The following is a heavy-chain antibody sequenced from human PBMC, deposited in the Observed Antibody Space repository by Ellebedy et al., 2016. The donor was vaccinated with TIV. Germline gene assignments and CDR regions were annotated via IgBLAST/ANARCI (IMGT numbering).Heavy chain of an antibody. D-gene: IGHD3-10*02. CDR2: VNSDGSSK. J-gene: IGHJ4*02. Sequence: GESLKISCAASDLTFSNSGMHWGRQAQGKVLVWVSHVNSDGSSKTYADSVKGRFTISRDNAKNTVYLQMNSLRAEDTAVYYFARDVQFSPHYWGQGTLVTVSP. CDR3: ARDVQFSPHY. CDR1: DLTFSNSG. V-gene: IGHV3-74*01.